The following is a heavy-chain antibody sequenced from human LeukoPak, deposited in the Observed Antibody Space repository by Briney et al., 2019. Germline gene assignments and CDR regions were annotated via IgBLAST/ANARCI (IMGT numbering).Heavy chain of an antibody. CDR2: ISWDGGST. J-gene: IGHJ4*02. CDR3: AKDIRGSTSWYGLDY. D-gene: IGHD2-2*01. CDR1: GFTFDDYA. V-gene: IGHV3-43D*03. Sequence: GSLRLSCAASGFTFDDYAMHWVRQVPGKGLEWVSLISWDGGSTHYADSVKGRFTISRDNSKNSLYLQMNSLRGEDTALYYCAKDIRGSTSWYGLDYWGQGTLVTVSS.